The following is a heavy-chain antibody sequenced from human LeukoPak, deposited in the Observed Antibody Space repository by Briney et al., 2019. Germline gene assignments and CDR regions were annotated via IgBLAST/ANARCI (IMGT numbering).Heavy chain of an antibody. J-gene: IGHJ5*02. D-gene: IGHD3-3*01. Sequence: GGSLRLSCAASGFTFSSYSMNWVRQAPGKGLEWVSSISSSSSYIYYADSVKGRFTISRDNSKNTLYLQMNSLRAEDTAVYYCAAVPHNPDLYDFWSGSYNWFDPWGQGTLVTASS. V-gene: IGHV3-21*04. CDR1: GFTFSSYS. CDR2: ISSSSSYI. CDR3: AAVPHNPDLYDFWSGSYNWFDP.